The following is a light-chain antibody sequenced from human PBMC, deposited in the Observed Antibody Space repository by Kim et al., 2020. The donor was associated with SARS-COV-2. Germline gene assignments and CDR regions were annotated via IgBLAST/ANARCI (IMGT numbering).Light chain of an antibody. CDR3: QAWDSSTAVV. CDR2: QDS. V-gene: IGLV3-1*01. J-gene: IGLJ2*01. CDR1: KLGDKY. Sequence: YELTQPPSVSVSPGQTASITCSGDKLGDKYACWYQQKPGQSPVLVIYQDSKRPSGIPERFSGSNSGNTATLTISGTQAMDEADYYCQAWDSSTAVVFGGGTQLTVL.